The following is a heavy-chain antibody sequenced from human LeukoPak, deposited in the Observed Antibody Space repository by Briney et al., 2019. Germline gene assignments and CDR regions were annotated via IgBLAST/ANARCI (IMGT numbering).Heavy chain of an antibody. V-gene: IGHV1-2*02. CDR2: INPNSGGT. CDR3: ARGTGYSSRHDY. D-gene: IGHD6-13*01. CDR1: GYTFTNYG. J-gene: IGHJ4*02. Sequence: ASVKVSCKASGYTFTNYGIIWVRQAPGQGLEWMGWINPNSGGTNYAQKFQGRVTMTRDTSISTAYMELSRLRSDDTAVYYCARGTGYSSRHDYWGQGTLVTVSS.